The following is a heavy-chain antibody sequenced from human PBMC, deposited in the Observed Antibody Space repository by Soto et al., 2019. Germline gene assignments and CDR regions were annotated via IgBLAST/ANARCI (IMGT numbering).Heavy chain of an antibody. CDR2: INHSGST. D-gene: IGHD3-10*01. V-gene: IGHV4-34*01. J-gene: IGHJ5*02. CDR3: ARGRGAMIRGVKNWFDL. Sequence: WTWIRQPPGKGLEWIGEINHSGSTNYNPSLKSRFTISVDTSKNQFSLKLSSVTAADTAVYYCARGRGAMIRGVKNWFDLWGQGTLVTVSS.